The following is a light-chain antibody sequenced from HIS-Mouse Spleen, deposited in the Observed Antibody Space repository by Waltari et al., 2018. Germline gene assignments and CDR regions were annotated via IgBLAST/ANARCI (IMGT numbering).Light chain of an antibody. Sequence: SYVLTQPPSVSVAPGKTARIPCGGNNIGSTRVHWYQQKPGQAPVLVVYDDSDRPSGIPERFSGSNSGNTATLTISRVEAGDEADYYCQVWDSSSDHVVFGGGTKLTVL. CDR2: DDS. CDR1: NIGSTR. CDR3: QVWDSSSDHVV. J-gene: IGLJ2*01. V-gene: IGLV3-21*03.